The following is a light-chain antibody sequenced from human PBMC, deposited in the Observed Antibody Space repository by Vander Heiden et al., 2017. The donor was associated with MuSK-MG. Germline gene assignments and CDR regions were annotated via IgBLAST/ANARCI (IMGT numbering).Light chain of an antibody. J-gene: IGKJ1*01. Sequence: EIVLTQSPGTLSLSPGERATLSCRASESVTSSVAWYQQKPGQAPRLLIFGASTRATGIPVRFSGSGSGTEFTLTISSLQSEDFAVYYCHQDHYWWTFGQETTVEIK. V-gene: IGKV3-15*01. CDR3: HQDHYWWT. CDR1: ESVTSS. CDR2: GAS.